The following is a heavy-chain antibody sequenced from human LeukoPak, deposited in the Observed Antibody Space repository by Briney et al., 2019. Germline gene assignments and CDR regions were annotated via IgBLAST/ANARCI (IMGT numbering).Heavy chain of an antibody. Sequence: GGSLRLSCAASGFTLSRYWMSWVRQAPGKGLEWVANINEDGGERHYVDTVKGRLTISRDNAKNSLYLQMNSLRAEDTAVYYCARGGNLENWGRGTLVTVSS. V-gene: IGHV3-7*01. CDR2: INEDGGER. D-gene: IGHD1-14*01. CDR1: GFTLSRYW. CDR3: ARGGNLEN. J-gene: IGHJ4*02.